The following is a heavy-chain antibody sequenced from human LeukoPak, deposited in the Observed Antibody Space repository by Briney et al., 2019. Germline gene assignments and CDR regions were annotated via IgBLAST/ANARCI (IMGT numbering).Heavy chain of an antibody. J-gene: IGHJ4*02. CDR3: AREEYGDHMW. V-gene: IGHV3-7*01. D-gene: IGHD4-17*01. Sequence: GGSLRLSCAASGFTFSRYWMSWVHQAPGKGLEWVANIKQDGSEKYYVDSVKGRFTISRDNARNSLYLQMNNLRAEDTAVYYCAREEYGDHMWWGQGTLVTVSS. CDR2: IKQDGSEK. CDR1: GFTFSRYW.